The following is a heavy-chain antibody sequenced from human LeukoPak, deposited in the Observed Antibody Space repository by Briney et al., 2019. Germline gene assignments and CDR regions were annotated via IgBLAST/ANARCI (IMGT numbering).Heavy chain of an antibody. CDR2: IRYDGSNK. V-gene: IGHV3-30*02. Sequence: PGGSLRLSCAASGFTFSSYGMHWVRQAPGKGLEWVAFIRYDGSNKYYADSVKGRFTISRDNSKNTLYLQMNSLRAEDTAVYYCVKGSAVAGGGYYFDYWGQGTLVTVSS. J-gene: IGHJ4*02. CDR1: GFTFSSYG. CDR3: VKGSAVAGGGYYFDY. D-gene: IGHD6-19*01.